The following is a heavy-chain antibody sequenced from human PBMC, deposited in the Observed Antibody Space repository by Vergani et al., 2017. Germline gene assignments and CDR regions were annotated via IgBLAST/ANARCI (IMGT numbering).Heavy chain of an antibody. CDR1: GITFWKFG. Sequence: EVDLVESGGGLAQPGGSLRLSCEASGITFWKFGMHWVRQGPGKGLEWVSGIGTAGDTYYPGSVKGRFTISRENAKNSLYLQMNGLRAGDTAVYYCARRDSSSPALDYWGQGTLVTVSS. CDR2: IGTAGDT. D-gene: IGHD6-6*01. CDR3: ARRDSSSPALDY. V-gene: IGHV3-13*01. J-gene: IGHJ4*02.